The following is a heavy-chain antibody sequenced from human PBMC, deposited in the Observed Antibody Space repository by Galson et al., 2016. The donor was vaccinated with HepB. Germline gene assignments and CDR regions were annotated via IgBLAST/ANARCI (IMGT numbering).Heavy chain of an antibody. Sequence: SVKVSCKASGYTFTDYDINWVRQATGQGLEWMGWMNPNTGNTGLAQKFQGRVTLTRNTSIRTAYMHLSSLRFEDTAVYYCARAGYYDRTYIFDIWGQGTMVTVSS. CDR3: ARAGYYDRTYIFDI. D-gene: IGHD3-10*02. CDR2: MNPNTGNT. J-gene: IGHJ3*02. CDR1: GYTFTDYD. V-gene: IGHV1-8*01.